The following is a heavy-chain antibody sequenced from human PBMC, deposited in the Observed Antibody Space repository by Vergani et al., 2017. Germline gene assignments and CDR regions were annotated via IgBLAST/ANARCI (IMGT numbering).Heavy chain of an antibody. J-gene: IGHJ5*02. CDR3: ARHSTVEWLVKLGWIDP. CDR1: GASIRSSNYY. D-gene: IGHD6-19*01. CDR2: IYYSGST. V-gene: IGHV4-39*01. Sequence: QLQLQESGPGLVKPLATLSLTCSVSGASIRSSNYYLGWIRQPPGKGLEWIASIYYSGSTYYNPSLKSRVTISVDTSKNQFSLKLSSVTAADTAVYFCARHSTVEWLVKLGWIDPWGQGILVTVSS.